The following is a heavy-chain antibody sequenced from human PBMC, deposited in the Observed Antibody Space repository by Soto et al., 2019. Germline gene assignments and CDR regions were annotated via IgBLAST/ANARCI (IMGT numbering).Heavy chain of an antibody. CDR1: GGSFSGYY. Sequence: SETLSLTCAVYGGSFSGYYWSWIRQPPGKGLEWIGEINHSGSTNYNPSLKRRVTISVDTSKNQFSLKLSSVTAADTAVYYCARGVARPRASYSSSRPHLDYWGQGTLVTVSS. D-gene: IGHD6-6*01. CDR2: INHSGST. V-gene: IGHV4-34*01. CDR3: ARGVARPRASYSSSRPHLDY. J-gene: IGHJ4*02.